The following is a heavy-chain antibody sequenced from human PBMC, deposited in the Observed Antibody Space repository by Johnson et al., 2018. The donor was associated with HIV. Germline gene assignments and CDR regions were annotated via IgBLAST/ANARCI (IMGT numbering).Heavy chain of an antibody. CDR2: INSDGGST. V-gene: IGHV3-74*03. Sequence: VQLVESGGGVVQPGRSLRLSCAASGFTFRSYAMHWVRQAPGKGLVWVSRINSDGGSTAYADSVKGRFTISRDNAKNSLYLQMNSLRAEDTAVYYCARERGYYGNPAFDIWGQGTMVTVSS. CDR1: GFTFRSYA. D-gene: IGHD4-11*01. J-gene: IGHJ3*02. CDR3: ARERGYYGNPAFDI.